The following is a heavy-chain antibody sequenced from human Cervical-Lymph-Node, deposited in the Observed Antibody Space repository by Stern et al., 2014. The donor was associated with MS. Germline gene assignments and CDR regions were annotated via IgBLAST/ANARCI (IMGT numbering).Heavy chain of an antibody. CDR2: ISGYQGNT. CDR1: GYTFVSFG. D-gene: IGHD3-3*01. CDR3: ARVRVRRLESWGGSEGQKNYFDP. J-gene: IGHJ5*02. V-gene: IGHV1-18*01. Sequence: QDQLVQSGAEVKKPGASVKVSCKASGYTFVSFGVTWVRQAPGQGLEWMGWISGYQGNTKYAQVHEDRITITADTSTNTAYMELTNLTSDDTGVYFCARVRVRRLESWGGSEGQKNYFDPWGQGTLVIVSS.